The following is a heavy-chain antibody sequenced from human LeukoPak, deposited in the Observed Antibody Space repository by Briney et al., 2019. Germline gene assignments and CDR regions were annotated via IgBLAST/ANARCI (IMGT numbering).Heavy chain of an antibody. CDR2: IWYDGSNK. CDR1: GFTFNTYT. CDR3: ARDYYGSGSYYNLLAFPRYYYYGMDV. J-gene: IGHJ6*02. Sequence: GGSLRLSCAASGFTFNTYTMNWVRQAPGKGLEWVAVIWYDGSNKYYADSVKGRFTISRDNSKNTLYLQMNSLRAEDTAVYYCARDYYGSGSYYNLLAFPRYYYYGMDVWGQGTTVTVSS. V-gene: IGHV3-33*08. D-gene: IGHD3-10*01.